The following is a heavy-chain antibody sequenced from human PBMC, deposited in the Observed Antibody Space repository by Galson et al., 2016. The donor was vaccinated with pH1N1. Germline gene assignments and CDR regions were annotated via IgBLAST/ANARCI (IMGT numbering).Heavy chain of an antibody. CDR3: ARESCGGSCYYSYYYYGMDV. Sequence: SETLSLTCTVSGGSVSNNYYSWIRQSPGKGLEWIAYIYYNGNTKYNPSLKSRVTISLDTSKNQVSLNLTSVTATDTAVYYCARESCGGSCYYSYYYYGMDVWGQGATVIVSS. V-gene: IGHV4-59*02. J-gene: IGHJ6*02. D-gene: IGHD2-15*01. CDR1: GGSVSNNY. CDR2: IYYNGNT.